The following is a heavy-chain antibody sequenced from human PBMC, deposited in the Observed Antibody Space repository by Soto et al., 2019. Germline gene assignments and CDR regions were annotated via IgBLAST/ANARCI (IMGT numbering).Heavy chain of an antibody. CDR2: ISGSGGST. CDR1: GFTFSSYA. D-gene: IGHD6-19*01. Sequence: EVPLLESGGGLVQPGGSLRLSCAASGFTFSSYAMSWVRQAPGKGLEWVSVISGSGGSTYYADSVKGQFTISRDNSKNTLYLQMNSLRAEDTAVYYCARRTSGWYLDYWGQGTLVTVSS. J-gene: IGHJ4*02. V-gene: IGHV3-23*01. CDR3: ARRTSGWYLDY.